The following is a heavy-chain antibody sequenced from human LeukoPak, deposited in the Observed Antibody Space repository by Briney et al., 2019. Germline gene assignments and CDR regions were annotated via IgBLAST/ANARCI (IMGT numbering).Heavy chain of an antibody. CDR1: GGSISSYY. CDR2: IYTSGST. Sequence: SETLSLTCTVSGGSISSYYWSWIRQPAGKGLRWIGRIYTSGSTNYNPSLKSRVTMSVDTSKNQFSLKLSSVTAADTAVYYCARDWGQPDYSNLRISRAPRPHMDVWGKGTTVTVSS. D-gene: IGHD4-11*01. J-gene: IGHJ6*03. V-gene: IGHV4-4*07. CDR3: ARDWGQPDYSNLRISRAPRPHMDV.